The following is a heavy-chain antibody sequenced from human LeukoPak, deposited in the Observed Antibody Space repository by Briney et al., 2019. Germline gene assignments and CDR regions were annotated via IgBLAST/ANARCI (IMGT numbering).Heavy chain of an antibody. V-gene: IGHV1-8*01. Sequence: WASVKVSCKASGYTFTSYDINWVRQATGQGLEWMGWMNPNSGNTGYAQKFQGRVTMTRNTSISTAYMELSSLRSEDTAVYYCARLAKKQLVVIDYWGQGTLVTVSS. D-gene: IGHD6-13*01. CDR1: GYTFTSYD. J-gene: IGHJ4*02. CDR3: ARLAKKQLVVIDY. CDR2: MNPNSGNT.